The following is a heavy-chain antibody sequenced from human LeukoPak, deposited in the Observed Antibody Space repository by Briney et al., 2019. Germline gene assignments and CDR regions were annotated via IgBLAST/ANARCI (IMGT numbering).Heavy chain of an antibody. D-gene: IGHD5-12*01. J-gene: IGHJ4*02. Sequence: GGPLRLSCAVSGVTFRSYGMHWVRQAPGKGLEWVALISSDGNDKLYGDSVRGRFTISRDDSKSTLYLQMNSLRAEDTAVYYCTTKVTRGNSGDDYDDWGQGTLVTASS. CDR1: GVTFRSYG. CDR2: ISSDGNDK. V-gene: IGHV3-30*03. CDR3: TTKVTRGNSGDDYDD.